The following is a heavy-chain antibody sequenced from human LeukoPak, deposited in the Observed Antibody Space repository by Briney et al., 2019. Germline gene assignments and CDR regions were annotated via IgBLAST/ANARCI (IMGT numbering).Heavy chain of an antibody. J-gene: IGHJ4*02. CDR3: ARRRDLYPGSYYPFDY. CDR2: IYPGDSDT. V-gene: IGHV5-51*01. Sequence: GESLKISCHGSGYTFTNYWIAWVRQMPGTGLEWMGIIYPGDSDTRYSPSFQGQVTISSDKSISTAYLQWNSLKASDTAMYYCARRRDLYPGSYYPFDYWGQGTLVTVSS. CDR1: GYTFTNYW. D-gene: IGHD1-26*01.